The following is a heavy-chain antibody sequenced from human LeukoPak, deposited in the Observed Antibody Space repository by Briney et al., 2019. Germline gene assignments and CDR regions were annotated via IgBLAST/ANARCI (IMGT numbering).Heavy chain of an antibody. D-gene: IGHD6-13*01. CDR1: GFTFSSYG. Sequence: GGSLRLSCAASGFTFSSYGMHWVRQAPGKGLEWVAVIWYDGSNKYYADSVKGRFTISRDNSKNTLYLQMNSLRAEDTAVYYCARGGAAAGTDAFDIWGQGTMVTVSS. CDR2: IWYDGSNK. J-gene: IGHJ3*02. CDR3: ARGGAAAGTDAFDI. V-gene: IGHV3-33*01.